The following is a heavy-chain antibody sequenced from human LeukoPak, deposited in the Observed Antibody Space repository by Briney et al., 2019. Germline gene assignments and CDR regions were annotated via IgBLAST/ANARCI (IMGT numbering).Heavy chain of an antibody. V-gene: IGHV4-59*01. CDR3: ARDRGAS. J-gene: IGHJ4*02. CDR2: IYYTERT. CDR1: GGSISSYY. D-gene: IGHD1-26*01. Sequence: PSETLSLTCTVSGGSISSYYWSWIRQPPGKGLEWVGYIYYTERTSYNPSLKSRVTMSIDTSNNQFSLKLSSVIAADTAVYYCARDRGASWGQGILVTVSS.